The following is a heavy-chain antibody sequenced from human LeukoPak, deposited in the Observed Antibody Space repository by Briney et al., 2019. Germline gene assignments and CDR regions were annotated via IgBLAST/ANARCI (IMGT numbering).Heavy chain of an antibody. CDR3: ARQSRVAAGLRY. CDR1: GGSISRYY. Sequence: SETLSLTCTVSGGSISRYYWSWIRQSAGRGLEWIGRISTSGSTNSNPSLKSRLTMSVDTSKNQFSLKLSSVTAADTAVYYCARQSRVAAGLRYWGQGTLVTVSS. J-gene: IGHJ4*02. V-gene: IGHV4-4*07. CDR2: ISTSGST. D-gene: IGHD6-13*01.